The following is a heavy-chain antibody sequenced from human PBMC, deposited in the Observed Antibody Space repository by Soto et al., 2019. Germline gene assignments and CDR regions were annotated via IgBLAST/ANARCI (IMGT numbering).Heavy chain of an antibody. CDR3: AKGRPRRTSGYYFHY. CDR2: VSASGLNT. J-gene: IGHJ4*02. CDR1: GFTFSTYA. D-gene: IGHD1-1*01. Sequence: EVQLLESGGKLVQPGGSLTLSCAASGFTFSTYAMAWVRQAPGKGLEWVSGVSASGLNTDYADPVKGRFYISRDNSKNTVSLHMNSLRAEDTALYYFAKGRPRRTSGYYFHYWGQGTPVTVSS. V-gene: IGHV3-23*01.